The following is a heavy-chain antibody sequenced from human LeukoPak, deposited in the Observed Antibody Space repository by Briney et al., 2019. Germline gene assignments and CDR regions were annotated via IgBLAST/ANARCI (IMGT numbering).Heavy chain of an antibody. CDR3: AKALGSSSWFQYFQH. D-gene: IGHD6-13*01. CDR2: IWYGGSNK. CDR1: GFTLSSYG. Sequence: GGSLRLSCAASGFTLSSYGMHGVRQAPGRGRGWVVVIWYGGSNKYYADSVKGRFTISRDNSKNTLYLQMNSLRPEDTAVYYCAKALGSSSWFQYFQHWGQGTLVTVPS. J-gene: IGHJ1*01. V-gene: IGHV3-33*06.